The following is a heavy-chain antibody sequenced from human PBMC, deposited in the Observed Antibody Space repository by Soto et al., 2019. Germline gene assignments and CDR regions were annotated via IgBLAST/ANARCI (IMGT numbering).Heavy chain of an antibody. Sequence: SVKVSCKASGGTFSSYAISWVRQSPLRWRDWMGGIIPIFGTANYAQKFQGRVTITADESTSTAYMELSSLRSEDTAVYYCARDRLRYSSSWYVSRGTYYFDYWGQGTLVTVSS. CDR3: ARDRLRYSSSWYVSRGTYYFDY. V-gene: IGHV1-69*13. CDR2: IIPIFGTA. J-gene: IGHJ4*02. D-gene: IGHD6-13*01. CDR1: GGTFSSYA.